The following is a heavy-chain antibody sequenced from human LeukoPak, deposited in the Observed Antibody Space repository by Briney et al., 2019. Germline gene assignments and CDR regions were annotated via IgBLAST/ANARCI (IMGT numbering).Heavy chain of an antibody. V-gene: IGHV3-11*04. Sequence: GGSLRLSCAASGFTFSDYYMSWIRQAPGKGLEGVSYISSSGSTIYYADSVKGRFTISRDNAKNSLYLQMNGLRAEDTAVYYCARERRLNDYDLYYYYYYMDVWGKGTTVTVSS. D-gene: IGHD4-17*01. CDR2: ISSSGSTI. CDR1: GFTFSDYY. CDR3: ARERRLNDYDLYYYYYYMDV. J-gene: IGHJ6*03.